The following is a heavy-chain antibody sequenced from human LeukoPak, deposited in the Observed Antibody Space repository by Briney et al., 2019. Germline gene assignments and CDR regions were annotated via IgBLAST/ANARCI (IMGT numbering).Heavy chain of an antibody. V-gene: IGHV3-23*01. J-gene: IGHJ4*02. CDR1: GFTFSSYA. D-gene: IGHD3-3*01. Sequence: PGGSLRLSCAASGFTFSSYAMSWVRQAPGKGLEWVSAISGSGVYTYYADSVKGRFTISRDNSKNTLYLQMNSLRAEDTAVYYCAKDRGSFLYYFDYWGQGTLVTVSS. CDR3: AKDRGSFLYYFDY. CDR2: ISGSGVYT.